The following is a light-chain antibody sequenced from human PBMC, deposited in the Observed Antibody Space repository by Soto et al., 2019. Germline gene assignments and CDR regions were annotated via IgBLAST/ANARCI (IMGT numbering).Light chain of an antibody. CDR1: QSVSSTY. J-gene: IGKJ1*01. Sequence: EIVFTQSPGTLSLSPGERATLSCRASQSVSSTYLIWYQQKPGQAPRLLIYGASSRATGVPDRFSGSGSGTEFTLTISSLQSEDFAVYYCQQYNNWPPTFGQGSKVDI. V-gene: IGKV3-20*01. CDR3: QQYNNWPPT. CDR2: GAS.